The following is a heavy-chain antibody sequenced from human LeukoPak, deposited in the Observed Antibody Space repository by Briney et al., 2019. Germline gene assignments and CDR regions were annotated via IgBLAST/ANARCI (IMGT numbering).Heavy chain of an antibody. D-gene: IGHD3-22*01. CDR3: ARGGPYYDSSGYIFDY. V-gene: IGHV4-30-2*01. CDR1: GGSISSGGYY. J-gene: IGHJ4*02. Sequence: SETLSLTCTVSGGSISSGGYYWSWIRQPPGKGLEWIGYIYHSGSTYYNPSLKSRVTISVDRSKNQFSLKLSSVTAADTAVYYCARGGPYYDSSGYIFDYWGQGTLVTVSS. CDR2: IYHSGST.